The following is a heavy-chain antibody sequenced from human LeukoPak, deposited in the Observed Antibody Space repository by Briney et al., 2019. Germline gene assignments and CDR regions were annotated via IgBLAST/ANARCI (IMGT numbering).Heavy chain of an antibody. CDR3: ARGGAVKQWLVGWFDP. V-gene: IGHV4-34*01. CDR2: INHSGST. CDR1: GGSFSGYY. Sequence: SETLSLTCAVYGGSFSGYYWSWIRQPPGKGLEWIGEINHSGSTNYNPSLKSRVTLSVDKSKNQFSLKLSSVTAADTAVYYCARGGAVKQWLVGWFDPWGQGTLVTVSS. D-gene: IGHD6-19*01. J-gene: IGHJ5*02.